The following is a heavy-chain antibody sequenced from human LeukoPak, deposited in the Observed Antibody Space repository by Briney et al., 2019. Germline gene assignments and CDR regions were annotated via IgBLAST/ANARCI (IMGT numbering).Heavy chain of an antibody. Sequence: GGSLRLSCAASGFTFSSYGMHWVRQAPGKGLEWVAVISYDGSNKYYADSVKGRFTISRDNSKNTLYLQMNSLRAEDTAVYYCARERRLVGPYFDYWGQGTLVTVSS. CDR3: ARERRLVGPYFDY. V-gene: IGHV3-30*03. J-gene: IGHJ4*02. CDR2: ISYDGSNK. D-gene: IGHD6-25*01. CDR1: GFTFSSYG.